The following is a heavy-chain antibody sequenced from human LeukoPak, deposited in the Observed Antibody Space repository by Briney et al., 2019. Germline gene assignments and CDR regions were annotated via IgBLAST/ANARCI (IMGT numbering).Heavy chain of an antibody. CDR1: GGSISSYY. CDR2: IYTSGST. J-gene: IGHJ5*02. D-gene: IGHD1-14*01. Sequence: SETLPLTCTVSGGSISSYYWSWIRQPAGKGLEWIGRIYTSGSTNYNPSLKSRVTMSVDTSKNQFSLKLSPVTAADTAVYYCARVAEPYNWFDPWGQGTLVTVSS. CDR3: ARVAEPYNWFDP. V-gene: IGHV4-4*07.